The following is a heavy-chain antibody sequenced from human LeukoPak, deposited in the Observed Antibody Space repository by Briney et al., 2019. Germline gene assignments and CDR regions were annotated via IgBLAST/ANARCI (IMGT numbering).Heavy chain of an antibody. V-gene: IGHV4-59*08. CDR1: GGSISSYY. CDR2: IYYSGST. Sequence: PSETLSLTCTVSGGSISSYYWSWIRQPPGKGLEWIGYIYYSGSTNYNPSLKSRVTISVDTSKNQFSLKLSSVTAADTAVYYCARLGGYRPSYYYYYYIDVWGKGTTVTVSS. J-gene: IGHJ6*03. CDR3: ARLGGYRPSYYYYYYIDV. D-gene: IGHD3-3*01.